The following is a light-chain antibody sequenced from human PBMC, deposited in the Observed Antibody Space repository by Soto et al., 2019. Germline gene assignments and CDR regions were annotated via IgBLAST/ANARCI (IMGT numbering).Light chain of an antibody. CDR3: SSWDDSLRGWV. CDR1: SSNIGSNS. V-gene: IGLV1-44*01. J-gene: IGLJ3*02. Sequence: QSVLTQPPSASVTPGQRVTISCSGSSSNIGSNSVNWYQQLPGTAPKFLSNSNNQRPSGVPDRFSGSKSGTSASLAISGLQSEDEADYYCSSWDDSLRGWVFGGGTKVTVL. CDR2: SNN.